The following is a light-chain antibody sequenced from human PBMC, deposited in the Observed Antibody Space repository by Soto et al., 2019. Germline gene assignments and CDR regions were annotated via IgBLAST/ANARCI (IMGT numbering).Light chain of an antibody. V-gene: IGLV2-14*01. CDR1: SNDIGIYNY. CDR3: SSYTHSNTYV. CDR2: EVS. Sequence: SALTQPASVSGSPGQSITISCTGTSNDIGIYNYVSWFQQHPGKAPNLILYEVSHRPSGVSSRFSGSKSGITASLTISGLQAEDEADYYCSSYTHSNTYVFGGGTKLTVL. J-gene: IGLJ1*01.